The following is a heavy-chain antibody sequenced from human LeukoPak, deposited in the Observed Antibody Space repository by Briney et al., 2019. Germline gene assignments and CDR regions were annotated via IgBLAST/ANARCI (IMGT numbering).Heavy chain of an antibody. CDR1: GFTFSSYG. CDR2: ISGSGGST. D-gene: IGHD3-9*01. J-gene: IGHJ1*01. V-gene: IGHV3-23*01. CDR3: AKLPNYDILTGPKKEEYFQH. Sequence: PGGTLRLSCAASGFTFSSYGMSWVRQAPGKGLEWVSAISGSGGSTYYADSVKGRFTISRDNSKNTLYLQMNSLRAEDTAVYYCAKLPNYDILTGPKKEEYFQHWGQGTLVTVSS.